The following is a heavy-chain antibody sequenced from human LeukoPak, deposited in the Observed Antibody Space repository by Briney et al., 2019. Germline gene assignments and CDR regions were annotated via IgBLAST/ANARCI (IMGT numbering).Heavy chain of an antibody. J-gene: IGHJ4*02. CDR2: INGDASST. CDR3: AKEPSLGRPAY. V-gene: IGHV3-74*01. CDR1: GFTFNTYW. D-gene: IGHD6-6*01. Sequence: GGSLRLSCAGSGFTFNTYWMHWVRQAPGKGLVWVSRINGDASSTNYADSVKGRFTISRDNSKNTLYLQMNSLRAEDTAVYYCAKEPSLGRPAYWGQGTLVTVSS.